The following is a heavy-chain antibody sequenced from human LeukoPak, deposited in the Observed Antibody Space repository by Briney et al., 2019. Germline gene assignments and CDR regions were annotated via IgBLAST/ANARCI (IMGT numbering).Heavy chain of an antibody. CDR3: ARDYRAYSSGWPN. CDR2: INPSGGRT. V-gene: IGHV1-46*01. J-gene: IGHJ4*02. CDR1: GYTFTSYY. Sequence: EASVKVSCKASGYTFTSYYMHWVRQAPGQGLEWMGIINPSGGRTTYAQKFQGRVTMTRDTSTSTVYMELSSLRSEDTAVYYCARDYRAYSSGWPNWGQGTLVTVSS. D-gene: IGHD6-19*01.